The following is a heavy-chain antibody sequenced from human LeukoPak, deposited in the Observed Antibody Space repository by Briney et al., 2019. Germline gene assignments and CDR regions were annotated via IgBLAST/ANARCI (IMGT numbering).Heavy chain of an antibody. Sequence: GGSLRLSCAASGFIFSNDAMHWVRQAPGKGLEWVSSISGSNSYIFYADSVKGRFTVSRDNAKDSLYLQMNSLRAEDTAVYYCARALTTLTYEGYWGQGTLVTVSS. CDR1: GFIFSNDA. CDR2: ISGSNSYI. J-gene: IGHJ4*02. V-gene: IGHV3-21*01. CDR3: ARALTTLTYEGY. D-gene: IGHD1-1*01.